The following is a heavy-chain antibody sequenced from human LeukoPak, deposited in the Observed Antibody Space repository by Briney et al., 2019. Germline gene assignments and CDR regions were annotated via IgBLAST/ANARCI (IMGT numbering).Heavy chain of an antibody. CDR2: IYYNAMT. J-gene: IGHJ5*02. CDR3: ARQGDYSGYANWFDP. D-gene: IGHD3-22*01. V-gene: IGHV4-39*01. CDR1: GGSISSDTYY. Sequence: SETLSLTCTVSGGSISSDTYYWGWIRQPPGKGLEWIGSIYYNAMTYYNPSLKSRFSISLATSKTQLSLRLSSVTAADTAVYYCARQGDYSGYANWFDPWGQGTLVTVSS.